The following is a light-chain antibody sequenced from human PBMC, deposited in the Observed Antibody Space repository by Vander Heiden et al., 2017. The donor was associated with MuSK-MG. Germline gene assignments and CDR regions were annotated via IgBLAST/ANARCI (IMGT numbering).Light chain of an antibody. CDR2: QAS. CDR1: QSISSW. J-gene: IGKJ3*01. Sequence: DIQMTQSPSTLSASEGDRVTITCRASQSISSWLAWYQQKPGKAPKLLIYQASSLESGVPSRFSGSGSGTEFTLTISSLQPDDFATYYCQQESCYPFTFGHGTKVDIK. CDR3: QQESCYPFT. V-gene: IGKV1-5*03.